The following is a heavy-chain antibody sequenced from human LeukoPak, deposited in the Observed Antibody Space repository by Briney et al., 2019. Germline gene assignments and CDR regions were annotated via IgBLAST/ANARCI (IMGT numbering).Heavy chain of an antibody. V-gene: IGHV3-48*02. CDR3: ARGKIGYYYGDYDGF. CDR1: GFTFSSYD. CDR2: ISTMSSTK. D-gene: IGHD4-17*01. Sequence: GGSLRLSCAASGFTFSSYDMNWVGKAPGKGLEWVSYISTMSSTKYYAVSVKGRFTISRDNAKNSLYLQMNSLRDEDTAVYYCARGKIGYYYGDYDGFWGQGTLVTVSS. J-gene: IGHJ4*02.